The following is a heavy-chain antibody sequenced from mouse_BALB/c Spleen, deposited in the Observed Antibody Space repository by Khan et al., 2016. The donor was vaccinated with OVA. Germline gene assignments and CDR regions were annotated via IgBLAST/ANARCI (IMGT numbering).Heavy chain of an antibody. V-gene: IGHV1-85*01. CDR1: GYTFTTYD. D-gene: IGHD1-1*02. CDR2: IFPGDDST. Sequence: QVQLKQSGAELVKPGASVKLSCKASGYTFTTYDINWVRQRPEQGLEWIGWIFPGDDSTKYNEKFKGKATLTADKSSNTAYMQLSRLTSEDSAVYFCARHYWGGNLYWYFDVWGAGTTVTVSS. J-gene: IGHJ1*01. CDR3: ARHYWGGNLYWYFDV.